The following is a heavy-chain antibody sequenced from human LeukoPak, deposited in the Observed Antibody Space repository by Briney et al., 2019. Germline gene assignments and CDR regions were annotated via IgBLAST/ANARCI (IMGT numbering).Heavy chain of an antibody. D-gene: IGHD4-23*01. J-gene: IGHJ3*02. Sequence: GGSLRLSCAASGFTFSSYTMNWVRQAPGKGLEWVSSITSNTRYIFYADSVKGRFTISRDNAKKSLYLQMNSLRAEDTAVCYCARDDSGNFNDAFDIWGQGTMVTVSS. CDR2: ITSNTRYI. V-gene: IGHV3-21*01. CDR3: ARDDSGNFNDAFDI. CDR1: GFTFSSYT.